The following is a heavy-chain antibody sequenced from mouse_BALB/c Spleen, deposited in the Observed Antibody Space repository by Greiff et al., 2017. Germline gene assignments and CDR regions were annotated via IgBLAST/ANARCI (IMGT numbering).Heavy chain of an antibody. D-gene: IGHD2-14*01. CDR3: ARGDYDRYDDAMDY. CDR2: INPYNGDT. J-gene: IGHJ4*01. V-gene: IGHV1-20*02. CDR1: GYSFTGYF. Sequence: VQLQQSGPELEKPGASVKISCKASGYSFTGYFMNWVMQSHGKSLEWIGRINPYNGDTFYNQKFKGKATLTVDKSCSTAHMELRSLASEDSAVYYCARGDYDRYDDAMDYWGQGTSVTVSS.